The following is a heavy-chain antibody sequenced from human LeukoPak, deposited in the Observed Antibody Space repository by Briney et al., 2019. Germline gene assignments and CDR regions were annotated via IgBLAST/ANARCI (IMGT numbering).Heavy chain of an antibody. CDR1: GFTFSSYA. J-gene: IGHJ4*02. Sequence: PGRSLRLSCAASGFTFSSYAKHWVRQAPGKGLEWVAVISYDGGNRYYADSVKGRFTISRDNSKNTLYLQMNSLRGEDTAVYYCARDRYNWNDGRRSVFDYWGQGTLVTVSS. CDR2: ISYDGGNR. D-gene: IGHD1-1*01. V-gene: IGHV3-30-3*01. CDR3: ARDRYNWNDGRRSVFDY.